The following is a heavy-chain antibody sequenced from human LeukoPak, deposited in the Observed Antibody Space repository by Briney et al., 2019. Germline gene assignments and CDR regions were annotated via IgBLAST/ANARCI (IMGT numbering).Heavy chain of an antibody. CDR3: ARGDGSFDY. CDR1: GFTFSSYA. Sequence: GGSLTLSCATSGFTFSSYAMSWVRQAPGKGLEWVSGIGASGGSTYYADSVKGRFTISRDNSKNTLYLQMNSLRAEDTAVYYCARGDGSFDYWGQGILVTVSS. CDR2: IGASGGST. V-gene: IGHV3-23*01. D-gene: IGHD5-24*01. J-gene: IGHJ4*02.